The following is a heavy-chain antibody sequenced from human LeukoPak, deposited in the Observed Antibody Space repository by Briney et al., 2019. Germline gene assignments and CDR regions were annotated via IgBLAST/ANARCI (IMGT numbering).Heavy chain of an antibody. Sequence: GASVKVSCKAAGYTFTGHYLHWVRQAPGQGLEWMGWISAYNGNTNYAQKLQGRVTMTTDTSTSTAYMELRSLRSDDTAVYYCARVGGGYDSGGNNWFDPWGQGTLVTVSS. J-gene: IGHJ5*02. D-gene: IGHD5-12*01. V-gene: IGHV1-18*04. CDR2: ISAYNGNT. CDR1: GYTFTGHY. CDR3: ARVGGGYDSGGNNWFDP.